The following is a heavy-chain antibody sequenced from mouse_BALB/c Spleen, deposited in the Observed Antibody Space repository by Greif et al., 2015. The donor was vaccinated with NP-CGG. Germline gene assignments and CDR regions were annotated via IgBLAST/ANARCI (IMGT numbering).Heavy chain of an antibody. CDR1: GFTFNTNA. D-gene: IGHD2-3*01. CDR3: VRDGYYSSSAY. J-gene: IGHJ3*01. Sequence: EVQRVESGGGLVQPKGSLKLSCAASGFTFNTNAMNWVRQAPGKGLEWVARIRSKSNNYATYYADSVKDRFTISRDDSQSMLYLQMNNLKTEDTAMYYCVRDGYYSSSAYWGQGTLVTVSA. CDR2: IRSKSNNYAT. V-gene: IGHV10S3*01.